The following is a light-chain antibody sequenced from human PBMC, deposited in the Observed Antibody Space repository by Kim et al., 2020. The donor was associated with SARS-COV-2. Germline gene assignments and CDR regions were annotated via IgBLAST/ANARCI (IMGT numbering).Light chain of an antibody. CDR1: SSNLGDAAD. J-gene: IGLJ3*02. CDR2: RNS. Sequence: RVHIYGPDTSSNLGDAADVHWYELRPGAAPTLLTYRNSHRPSRIPDRFAASESGTSASLAITGLQPDDEGEYFCKSSGSGLSGWVFGGGTQLTVL. CDR3: KSSGSGLSGWV. V-gene: IGLV1-40*01.